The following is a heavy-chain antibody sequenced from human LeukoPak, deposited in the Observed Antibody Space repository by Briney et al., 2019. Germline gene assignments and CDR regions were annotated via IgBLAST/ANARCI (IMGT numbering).Heavy chain of an antibody. CDR2: INPNSGGT. CDR3: ARVNVPAAISGAFDI. CDR1: GYTFTGYY. D-gene: IGHD2-2*01. V-gene: IGHV1-2*02. J-gene: IGHJ3*02. Sequence: GASVKVSCKASGYTFTGYYMHWVRQAPGQGLEWMGWINPNSGGTNYAQKFQGRVTMTRNTSISTAYMELSRLRSDDTAVYYCARVNVPAAISGAFDIWGQGTMFTVSS.